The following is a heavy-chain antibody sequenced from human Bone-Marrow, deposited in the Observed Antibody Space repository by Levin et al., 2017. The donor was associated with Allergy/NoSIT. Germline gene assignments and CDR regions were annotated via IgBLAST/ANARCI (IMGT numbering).Heavy chain of an antibody. CDR3: TRDSPGVGIDY. CDR1: GFTFRNYW. V-gene: IGHV3-74*01. Sequence: GGSLRLSCTASGFTFRNYWMHWVRRDPGKGLLWVSHVNSDGSDTSYADSVKGRFTISRDNAKNTVYLLMNSLRSEDSAVYYCTRDSPGVGIDYWGQGTLVTVSS. CDR2: VNSDGSDT. J-gene: IGHJ4*02. D-gene: IGHD3-10*01.